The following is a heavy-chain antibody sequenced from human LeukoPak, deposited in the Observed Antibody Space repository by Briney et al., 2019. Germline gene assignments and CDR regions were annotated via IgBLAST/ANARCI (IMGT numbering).Heavy chain of an antibody. V-gene: IGHV3-7*04. CDR1: GFTFSTYW. CDR3: ARNMGDY. Sequence: SGSLRLSCAASGFTFSTYWMTWVRQAPGKGLEWVANINQDGSEKNYVDSVKGRLTISKDNAKNSLYLQMNSLRAEDTAVYYCARNMGDYWGQGTLVTVSS. J-gene: IGHJ4*02. D-gene: IGHD2/OR15-2a*01. CDR2: INQDGSEK.